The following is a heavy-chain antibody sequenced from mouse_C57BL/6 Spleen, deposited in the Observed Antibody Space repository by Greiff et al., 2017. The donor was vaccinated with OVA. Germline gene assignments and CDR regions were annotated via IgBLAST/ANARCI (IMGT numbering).Heavy chain of an antibody. CDR2: INPNNGGT. D-gene: IGHD2-4*01. CDR3: ARAGLRIDY. CDR1: GYTFTDYN. V-gene: IGHV1-22*01. J-gene: IGHJ2*01. Sequence: EVKLMESGPELVKPGASVKMSCKASGYTFTDYNMHWVKQSHGQSLEWIGYINPNNGGTSYNQKFKGKATLTVNKSSSTAYMELRSLTSEDSAVYYCARAGLRIDYWGQGTTLTGSS.